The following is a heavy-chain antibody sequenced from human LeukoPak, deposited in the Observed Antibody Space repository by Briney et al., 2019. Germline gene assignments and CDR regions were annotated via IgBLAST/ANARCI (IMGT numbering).Heavy chain of an antibody. J-gene: IGHJ4*02. CDR2: IRSKAYGGTT. Sequence: GRSLRLSCTASGFTFGDYAMSWVRQAPGKVLEWVGFIRSKAYGGTTEYAASVKGRFTISRDDSKSIAYLQMNSLKTEDTAVYYCTRVAAPYYYGSGSYPYYFDYWGQGTLVTVSS. V-gene: IGHV3-49*04. CDR3: TRVAAPYYYGSGSYPYYFDY. CDR1: GFTFGDYA. D-gene: IGHD3-10*01.